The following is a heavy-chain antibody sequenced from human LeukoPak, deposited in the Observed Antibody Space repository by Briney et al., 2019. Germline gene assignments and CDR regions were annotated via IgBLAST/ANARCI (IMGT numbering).Heavy chain of an antibody. V-gene: IGHV4-59*02. CDR1: GGSVNSYY. D-gene: IGHD3-16*01. CDR3: ARELYTGPFDC. J-gene: IGHJ4*02. Sequence: PSETLSLTCFVSGGSVNSYYWSWIRQPPGKGLEWIGYIYYSGSTNYNPSLKSRVTISVDTSKNQFSLKLSSVTAADTAVYYCARELYTGPFDCWGQGTLVTVSS. CDR2: IYYSGST.